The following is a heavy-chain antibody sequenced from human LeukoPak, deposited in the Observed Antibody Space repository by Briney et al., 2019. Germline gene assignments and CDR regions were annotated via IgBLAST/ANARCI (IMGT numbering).Heavy chain of an antibody. Sequence: GGSLRLSCAASGFTFSDYYMSWIRQAPGKGLEWVSYISSSSSYIYYADSVKGRFTISRDNAKNSLYLQMNSLRAEDTAVYYCARDRGTGYVVPYYMDVWGKGTTVTVSS. D-gene: IGHD5-12*01. J-gene: IGHJ6*03. V-gene: IGHV3-11*06. CDR3: ARDRGTGYVVPYYMDV. CDR2: ISSSSSYI. CDR1: GFTFSDYY.